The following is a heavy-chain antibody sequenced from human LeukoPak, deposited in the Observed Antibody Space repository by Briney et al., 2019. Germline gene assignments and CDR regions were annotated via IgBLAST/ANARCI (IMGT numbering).Heavy chain of an antibody. J-gene: IGHJ4*02. Sequence: GGSLRLSCVASAFAFSSNWMSWVRQAPGKGLEWVASIKEDGSETYYVDSVKGRFTISRDNAENSLYLQMNSLRAEDTAVYYCARDLHPRYYLPDYWGQGTLVTVSS. V-gene: IGHV3-7*04. D-gene: IGHD1-26*01. CDR3: ARDLHPRYYLPDY. CDR2: IKEDGSET. CDR1: AFAFSSNW.